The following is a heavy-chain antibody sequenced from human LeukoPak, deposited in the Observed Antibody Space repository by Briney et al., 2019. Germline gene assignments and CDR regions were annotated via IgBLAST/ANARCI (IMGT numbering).Heavy chain of an antibody. V-gene: IGHV3-21*01. CDR1: GFTFSSYS. J-gene: IGHJ3*02. CDR2: ISSSSSYI. Sequence: GGSLRLSCAASGFTFSSYSMNWVRQAPGKGLEWVSSISSSSSYIYYADSVKGRFTISRDNAKNSLYLQMNSLRAEDKAVYYCERNPRCYFAWLLSEGNIWGQGTRVTVSS. CDR3: ERNPRCYFAWLLSEGNI. D-gene: IGHD3-9*01.